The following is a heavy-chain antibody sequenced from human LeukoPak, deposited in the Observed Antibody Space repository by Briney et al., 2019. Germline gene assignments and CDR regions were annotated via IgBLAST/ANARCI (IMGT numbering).Heavy chain of an antibody. CDR1: GFTFSSYEIN. CDR3: AREFNGSPDY. V-gene: IGHV4-39*02. Sequence: GSLRLSCAASGFTFSSYEINWVRQPPGKGLEWIGSIRYSGRTYYKPSLKSRVTLSVDTSKNQLLLNLRSVTAADTAMYYCAREFNGSPDYLGQGTLVTVSS. D-gene: IGHD6-25*01. CDR2: IRYSGRT. J-gene: IGHJ4*02.